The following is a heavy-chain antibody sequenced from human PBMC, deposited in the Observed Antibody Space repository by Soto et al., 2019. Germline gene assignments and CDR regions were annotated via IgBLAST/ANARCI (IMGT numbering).Heavy chain of an antibody. CDR3: ARGASGYYPLAWFDP. CDR1: GGSISSYY. Sequence: SETLSLTCTVSGGSISSYYWSWIRQPRGKGLEWIGYMYYSGISNYNPSLKSRVTILLDTPKNQFSLKLSSVTAADSAVYYCARGASGYYPLAWFDPWGQGTLVTVSS. CDR2: MYYSGIS. D-gene: IGHD3-3*01. V-gene: IGHV4-59*01. J-gene: IGHJ5*02.